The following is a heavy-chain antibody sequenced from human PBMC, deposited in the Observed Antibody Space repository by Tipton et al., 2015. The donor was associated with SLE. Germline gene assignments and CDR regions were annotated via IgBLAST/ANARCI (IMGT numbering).Heavy chain of an antibody. CDR1: GASVGTYC. CDR2: VCNSGST. Sequence: TLSLTCIVSGASVGTYCWNWLRQSPGKGLEWIGCVCNSGSTNYSPFLESRGTISVDTSKHQFSLELSSVTAADTAVYYCARGVLRPFDYWGQGTLVTVSS. J-gene: IGHJ4*02. CDR3: ARGVLRPFDY. D-gene: IGHD1-1*01. V-gene: IGHV4-59*02.